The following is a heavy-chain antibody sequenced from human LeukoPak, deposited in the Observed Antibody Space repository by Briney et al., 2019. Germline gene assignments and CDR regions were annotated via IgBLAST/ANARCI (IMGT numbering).Heavy chain of an antibody. V-gene: IGHV3-23*01. D-gene: IGHD6-19*01. CDR2: LSVGGVTT. Sequence: GGCLRLSCAASGFTFNTYAMSWVRQVPEKGLGWVSALSVGGVTTYYADSVKGRSTLSRDNSKNTLYLQMNSLRAEDTAIYYCAKASGSSGHSFGYGTDVWGPGTTVTVSS. CDR1: GFTFNTYA. CDR3: AKASGSSGHSFGYGTDV. J-gene: IGHJ6*02.